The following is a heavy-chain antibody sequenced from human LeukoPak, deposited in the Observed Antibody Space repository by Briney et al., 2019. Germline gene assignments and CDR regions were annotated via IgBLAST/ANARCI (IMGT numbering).Heavy chain of an antibody. CDR1: GFTFNSYE. CDR3: AKEIPPHSSGFDAFDI. D-gene: IGHD3-22*01. Sequence: GGSLRLSCAASGFTFNSYEMDWVRQAPGKGLEWVAYISSGGGTIYYADSVKGRFTISSDNARNSMDLQMNSLRAEDTAVYYCAKEIPPHSSGFDAFDIWGQGTMVTVSS. V-gene: IGHV3-48*03. J-gene: IGHJ3*02. CDR2: ISSGGGTI.